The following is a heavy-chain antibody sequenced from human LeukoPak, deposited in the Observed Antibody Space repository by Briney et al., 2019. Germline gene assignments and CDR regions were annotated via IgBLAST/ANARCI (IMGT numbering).Heavy chain of an antibody. CDR3: AKASWVSSADAVL. CDR2: LRGNGDT. Sequence: PGGSLRLSCVASGFTFSDYAMSWVREAPARGLEWVSSLRGNGDTFYADFVKGRFTLSRDYSRNTVFLHLNNLRVEDTAVYYCAKASWVSSADAVLWGQGTVVTVST. D-gene: IGHD3-3*02. J-gene: IGHJ4*02. V-gene: IGHV3-23*01. CDR1: GFTFSDYA.